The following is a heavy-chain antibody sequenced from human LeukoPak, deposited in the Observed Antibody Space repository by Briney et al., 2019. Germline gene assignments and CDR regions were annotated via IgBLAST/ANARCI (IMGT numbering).Heavy chain of an antibody. D-gene: IGHD6-19*01. Sequence: GGSLRLSCAASGFTFDDYAMHWVRQAPGKGLEWVSGISWNSGSIGYADSVKGRFTISRDNAKNSLYLQMNSLRAEDTALYYCAKVGPTAVAHDAFDIWGQGTMVTVSS. V-gene: IGHV3-9*01. CDR1: GFTFDDYA. CDR2: ISWNSGSI. J-gene: IGHJ3*02. CDR3: AKVGPTAVAHDAFDI.